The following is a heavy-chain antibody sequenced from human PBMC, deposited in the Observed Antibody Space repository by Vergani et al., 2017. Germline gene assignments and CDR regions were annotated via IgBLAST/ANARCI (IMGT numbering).Heavy chain of an antibody. J-gene: IGHJ4*02. D-gene: IGHD2-2*01. CDR3: AKAEVPAADDFDY. Sequence: EVQLVESGGGLVQPGGSLRLSCAASGFTFSSYWMSWVRQAPGKGLEWVANIKQDGSEKYYVDSVKGRFTISRDNAKNSLYLQMNSLRAEDTAVYYCAKAEVPAADDFDYWGQGTLVTVSS. CDR1: GFTFSSYW. V-gene: IGHV3-7*03. CDR2: IKQDGSEK.